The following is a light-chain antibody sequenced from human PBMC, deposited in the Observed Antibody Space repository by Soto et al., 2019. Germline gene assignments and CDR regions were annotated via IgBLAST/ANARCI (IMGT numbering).Light chain of an antibody. CDR1: QGISSA. V-gene: IGKV1-13*02. Sequence: AIQLTQSPSSLSASVGDRVTITCRASQGISSALAWYYHKPGTAPRLLIYDASSLQSGVSSRFSGSGSGTDFTLTISILQPEDFAMYYCQQFQSSALTFGEGTKLEIK. J-gene: IGKJ4*01. CDR3: QQFQSSALT. CDR2: DAS.